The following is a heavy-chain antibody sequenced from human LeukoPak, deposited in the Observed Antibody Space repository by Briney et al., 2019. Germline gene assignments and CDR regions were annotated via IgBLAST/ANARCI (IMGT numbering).Heavy chain of an antibody. D-gene: IGHD3-22*01. V-gene: IGHV4-59*01. Sequence: SETLSLTCTVSGGSISSYYWSWIRQPPGKGLEWMGYIYYSGRANYNPSLKSRVTIAVDTAKNQFSLQVASVTAADTAIYYCARMHDSTGPYYEYGMDVWGQGTTVIV. J-gene: IGHJ6*02. CDR3: ARMHDSTGPYYEYGMDV. CDR2: IYYSGRA. CDR1: GGSISSYY.